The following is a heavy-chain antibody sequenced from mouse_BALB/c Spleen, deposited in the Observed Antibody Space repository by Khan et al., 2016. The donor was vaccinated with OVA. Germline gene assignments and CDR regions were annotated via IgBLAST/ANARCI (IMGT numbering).Heavy chain of an antibody. V-gene: IGHV1-77*01. CDR3: AREWAAWFPY. CDR1: GYTFTDYY. CDR2: IYPGSGNF. J-gene: IGHJ3*01. Sequence: QIQLVQSGAELARPGASVKLSCKASGYTFTDYYINWMKQRTGQGLEWIGEIYPGSGNFYYNEKFKGKATLTADKSSSTAYMQLSSLTSEDSAVYFCAREWAAWFPYWGQGTLVTVSA.